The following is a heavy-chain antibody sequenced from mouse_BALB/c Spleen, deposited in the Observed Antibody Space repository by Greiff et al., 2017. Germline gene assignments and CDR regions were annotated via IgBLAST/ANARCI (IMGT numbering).Heavy chain of an antibody. CDR2: ISYDGSN. V-gene: IGHV3-6*02. D-gene: IGHD4-1*01. CDR1: GYSITSGYY. J-gene: IGHJ3*01. CDR3: ARGANWDWFAY. Sequence: VQLKESGPGLVKPSQSLSLTCSVTGYSITSGYYWNWIRQFPGNKLEWMGYISYDGSNNYNPSLKNRISITRDTSKNQFFLKLNSVTTEDTATYYCARGANWDWFAYWGQGTLVTVSA.